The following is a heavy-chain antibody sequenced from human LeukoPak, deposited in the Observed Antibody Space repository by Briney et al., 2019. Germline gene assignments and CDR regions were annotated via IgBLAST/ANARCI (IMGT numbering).Heavy chain of an antibody. V-gene: IGHV1-69*04. Sequence: RASVKVSCTASGGTFSSYAISWVRQAPGQGLEWMGRIIPIFGIANYAQKFQGRVTITADKSTSTAYMELSSLRSEDTAVYYCATSKVVPAAQRWNWFDPWGQGTLVSVSS. CDR1: GGTFSSYA. CDR2: IIPIFGIA. J-gene: IGHJ5*02. D-gene: IGHD2-2*01. CDR3: ATSKVVPAAQRWNWFDP.